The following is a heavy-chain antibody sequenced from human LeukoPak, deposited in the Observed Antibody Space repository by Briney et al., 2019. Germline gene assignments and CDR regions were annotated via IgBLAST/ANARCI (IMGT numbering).Heavy chain of an antibody. CDR3: ARVSLQLDFDY. CDR1: GGSISSYY. V-gene: IGHV4-59*01. J-gene: IGHJ4*02. CDR2: IYYSGST. Sequence: SETLSLTCTVSGGSISSYYWSWIRQPPGKGLEWIGYIYYSGSTNYNPSPKSRVTISVDTSKNQFSLKLSSVTAADTAVYYCARVSLQLDFDYWGQGTLVTVSS. D-gene: IGHD5-18*01.